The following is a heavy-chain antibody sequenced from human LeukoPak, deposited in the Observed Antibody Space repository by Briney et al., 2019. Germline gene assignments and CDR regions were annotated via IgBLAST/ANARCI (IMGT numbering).Heavy chain of an antibody. CDR2: IKSKTDGGTT. CDR1: GFTFSNAW. J-gene: IGHJ4*02. Sequence: GGSLRLSCAASGFTFSNAWMSWVRQAPGKGLEWVGRIKSKTDGGTTDYAAPVKGRFTISRDDSKNTLYLQMNSLKTEDTAVYYCTTVLGYYYDSSGYLAHDYWGQGTLVTVSS. D-gene: IGHD3-22*01. CDR3: TTVLGYYYDSSGYLAHDY. V-gene: IGHV3-15*01.